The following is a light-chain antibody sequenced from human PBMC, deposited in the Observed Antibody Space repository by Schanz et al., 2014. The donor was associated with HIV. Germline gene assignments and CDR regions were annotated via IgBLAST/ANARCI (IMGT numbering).Light chain of an antibody. CDR3: CSYTGSGTLV. CDR1: SSDVGHYDY. Sequence: QSALTQPPSASGSPGQSVTISCTGTSSDVGHYDYVSWYQQHPGKAPKLMIYDVSNRPSGVSNRFSGSKSGNTASLTVSGLQAEDEADYYCCSYTGSGTLVFGGGTKLTVL. V-gene: IGLV2-8*01. CDR2: DVS. J-gene: IGLJ2*01.